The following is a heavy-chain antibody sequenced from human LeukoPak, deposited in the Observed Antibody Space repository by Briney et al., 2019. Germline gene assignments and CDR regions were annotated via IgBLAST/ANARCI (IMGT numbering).Heavy chain of an antibody. CDR2: IYTSGST. CDR3: ARARAVGMIGY. Sequence: SETLSLTCTVSGGSISSGSYYWSWIRQPAGKGLEWIGRIYTSGSTNYNPSLKSRVTISVDTSKNQFSLKLSSVTAADTAVYYCARARAVGMIGYWGQGTLVTVSS. J-gene: IGHJ4*02. D-gene: IGHD1-26*01. V-gene: IGHV4-61*02. CDR1: GGSISSGSYY.